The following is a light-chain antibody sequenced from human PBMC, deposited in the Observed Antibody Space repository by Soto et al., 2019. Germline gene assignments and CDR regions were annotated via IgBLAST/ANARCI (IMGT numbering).Light chain of an antibody. J-gene: IGLJ7*01. CDR3: LLSPSGPSI. CDR2: DIN. V-gene: IGLV7-46*01. Sequence: QTVVTQEPSLTVSPGGTVTLTCGSSTGTVTSGHYPYWFQLKPGQAPRTLLYDINNKHSWTPARFSGSLLGSKAALTLSGPQPHDGGDYYCLLSPSGPSIFGGSTQLPVL. CDR1: TGTVTSGHY.